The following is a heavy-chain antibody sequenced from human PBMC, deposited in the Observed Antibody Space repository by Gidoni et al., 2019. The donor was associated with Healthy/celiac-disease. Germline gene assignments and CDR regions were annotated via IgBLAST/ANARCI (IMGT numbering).Heavy chain of an antibody. Sequence: QLQLQESGPGLVKPSETLSLTCTVSGGSISSSSYYWGWIRQPPGKGLEWIGSIYYSGSTYYNPSLKSRVTISVDTSKNQFSLKLSSVTAADTAVYYCARQGGYCSSTSCLNWFDPWGQGTLVTVSS. V-gene: IGHV4-39*01. CDR1: GGSISSSSYY. CDR3: ARQGGYCSSTSCLNWFDP. CDR2: IYYSGST. J-gene: IGHJ5*02. D-gene: IGHD2-2*01.